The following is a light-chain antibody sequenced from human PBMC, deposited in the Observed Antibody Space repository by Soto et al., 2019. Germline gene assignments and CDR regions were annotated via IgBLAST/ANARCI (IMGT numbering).Light chain of an antibody. CDR1: SSNIGSNS. CDR2: SFD. J-gene: IGLJ3*02. CDR3: GSWDDSLDGWV. V-gene: IGLV1-44*01. Sequence: QSVLSQPPSASETPGQRVTISCSGSSSNIGSNSVNWYQQLPGAAPTLLIYSFDQRPSGVPDRFSGSKSGTSASLAISGLQSQDEADYYCGSWDDSLDGWVFGGGTKLTVL.